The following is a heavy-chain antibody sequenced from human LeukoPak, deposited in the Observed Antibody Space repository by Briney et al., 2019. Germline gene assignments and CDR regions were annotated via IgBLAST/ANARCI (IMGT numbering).Heavy chain of an antibody. J-gene: IGHJ3*02. Sequence: ASVKVSCKASGGTFSSYAISWVRQAPGQGLEWMGGIIPIFGTANYAQKFQGRVTITTDESTSTAYMELSSLRSEDTGVYYCAREGEYCSSTSCYAFDIWGQGTMVTVSS. D-gene: IGHD2-2*01. CDR3: AREGEYCSSTSCYAFDI. V-gene: IGHV1-69*05. CDR1: GGTFSSYA. CDR2: IIPIFGTA.